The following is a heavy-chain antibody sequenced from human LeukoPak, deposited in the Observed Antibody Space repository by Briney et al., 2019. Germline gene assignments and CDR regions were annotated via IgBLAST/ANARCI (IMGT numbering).Heavy chain of an antibody. V-gene: IGHV4-34*01. Sequence: PSETLSLTCAVYGGSFSGYYWSWIRQPPGKGLEWIGEINHSGSTNYNPSLKSRVTLSVDTSKNQFSLKLSSVTAADTAVYYCARRRNYYDSMSRPYNWFDPWGQGTLVTVSS. D-gene: IGHD3-22*01. CDR3: ARRRNYYDSMSRPYNWFDP. J-gene: IGHJ5*02. CDR2: INHSGST. CDR1: GGSFSGYY.